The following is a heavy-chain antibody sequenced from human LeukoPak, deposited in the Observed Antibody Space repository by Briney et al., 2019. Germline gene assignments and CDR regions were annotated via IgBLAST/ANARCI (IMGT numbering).Heavy chain of an antibody. V-gene: IGHV1-69*13. CDR2: FIPIIGTA. D-gene: IGHD6-13*01. CDR3: ARSPHSSSPMYYYYYMDV. J-gene: IGHJ6*03. Sequence: ASVKVSCEASGGTFSSYAISWGPHAPGQGLEWMGGFIPIIGTADYAQTFQRRVTITADESTSTAYMELSSLRSEDTAVYYCARSPHSSSPMYYYYYMDVWGKGTTVTVSS. CDR1: GGTFSSYA.